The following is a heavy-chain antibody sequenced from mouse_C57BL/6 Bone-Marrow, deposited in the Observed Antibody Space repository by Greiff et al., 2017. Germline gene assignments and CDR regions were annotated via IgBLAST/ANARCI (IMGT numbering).Heavy chain of an antibody. CDR2: IHPNSGST. CDR3: ARFPLYSPYAMDY. D-gene: IGHD2-12*01. J-gene: IGHJ4*01. CDR1: GYTFTSYW. Sequence: QVQLQQPGAELVKPGASVKLSCKASGYTFTSYWMHWVKQRPGQGLEWIGMIHPNSGSTNYNEKFKSKATLTVDKSSSTAYMQLSSLTSEDSAVYYCARFPLYSPYAMDYWGQGTSVTVSS. V-gene: IGHV1-64*01.